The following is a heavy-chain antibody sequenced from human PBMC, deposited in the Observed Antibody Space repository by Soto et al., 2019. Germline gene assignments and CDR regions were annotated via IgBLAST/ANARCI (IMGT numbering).Heavy chain of an antibody. CDR1: GFTFSSYS. CDR2: ISSSSSYI. CDR3: VNEAGSGYDDAFDI. D-gene: IGHD5-12*01. V-gene: IGHV3-21*01. Sequence: GGSLRLSCAASGFTFSSYSMNWVRQAPGKGLEWVSSISSSSSYIYYADSVKGRFTISRDNAKNSLYLQMNSLRAEDTAVYYCVNEAGSGYDDAFDIWGQGTMVTVSS. J-gene: IGHJ3*02.